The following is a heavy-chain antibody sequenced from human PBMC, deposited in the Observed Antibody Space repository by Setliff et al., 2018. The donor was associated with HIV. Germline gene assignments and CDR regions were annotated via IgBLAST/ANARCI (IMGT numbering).Heavy chain of an antibody. CDR1: GGSISSTTYW. D-gene: IGHD5-18*01. J-gene: IGHJ3*01. CDR3: AKRPGYGYPFHF. CDR2: IYYNGNT. V-gene: IGHV4-39*01. Sequence: SETLSLTCTVSGGSISSTTYWWGWIRQPPGKGLEWIGTIYYNGNTFYDPSLKSRVTISIDMSKNQFSLKLTSVAAADTAVYYCAKRPGYGYPFHFWVQGTMVTVSS.